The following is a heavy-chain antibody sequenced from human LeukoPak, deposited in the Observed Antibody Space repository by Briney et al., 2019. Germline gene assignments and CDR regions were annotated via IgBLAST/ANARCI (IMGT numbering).Heavy chain of an antibody. D-gene: IGHD1-1*01. CDR1: GGSISCTYS. J-gene: IGHJ4*02. CDR3: ARDWNRYAY. V-gene: IGHV4-39*07. CDR2: FSCSGST. Sequence: SETLPLTCSVSGGSISCTYSWGWIRQPPGKGLEWIGSFSCSGSTYYNPSLKSRVTISVDTSKSQFSLYMDPVTAADTAVYYCARDWNRYAYWGQGTLVTVSS.